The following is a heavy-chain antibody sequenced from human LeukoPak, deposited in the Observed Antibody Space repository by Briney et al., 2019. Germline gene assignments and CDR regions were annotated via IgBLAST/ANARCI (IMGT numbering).Heavy chain of an antibody. J-gene: IGHJ5*02. Sequence: PTGGPLRLSCAASGFTFSSYEMNWVRQAPGKGLEWVSYISSSGSTIYYADSVKGRFTISRDHSKNTLYLRMDSLRAEDTAVYYCAKVPSGSYLNWFDPWGQGTLVTVSS. CDR3: AKVPSGSYLNWFDP. D-gene: IGHD1-26*01. CDR1: GFTFSSYE. V-gene: IGHV3-48*03. CDR2: ISSSGSTI.